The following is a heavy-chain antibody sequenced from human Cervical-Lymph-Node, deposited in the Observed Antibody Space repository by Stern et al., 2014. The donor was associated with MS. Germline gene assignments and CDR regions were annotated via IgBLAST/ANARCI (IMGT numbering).Heavy chain of an antibody. CDR1: GYKFSIYW. J-gene: IGHJ4*02. Sequence: DQLVQSGAELIRPGESLKISCKGSGYKFSIYWIAWVRQMPGKGLEWLGIIYPGDSETSYSPSFQGQVTMSADNSTSTAYLQWSSLNAADTAMYFCARQTTAWASDVWGQGTLVTVSS. CDR3: ARQTTAWASDV. V-gene: IGHV5-51*01. CDR2: IYPGDSET. D-gene: IGHD1-14*01.